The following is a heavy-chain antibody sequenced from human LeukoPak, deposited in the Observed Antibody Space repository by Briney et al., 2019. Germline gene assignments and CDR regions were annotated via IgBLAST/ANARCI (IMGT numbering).Heavy chain of an antibody. V-gene: IGHV3-7*01. Sequence: PGGSLRLSCAASGFTFSSYWMNWVRQTPGKGLEWVANIKQDGSEKYYVDSVEGRFTISRDNAKNSLYLQMSSLRAEDTAVYYSARWIGGFDYWGQGALVTVSS. CDR2: IKQDGSEK. J-gene: IGHJ4*02. CDR3: ARWIGGFDY. CDR1: GFTFSSYW. D-gene: IGHD3-10*01.